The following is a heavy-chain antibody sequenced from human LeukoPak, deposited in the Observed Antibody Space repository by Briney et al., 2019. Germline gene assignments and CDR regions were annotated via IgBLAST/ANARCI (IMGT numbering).Heavy chain of an antibody. CDR3: ARVYDSSGYYFGAFDI. J-gene: IGHJ3*02. D-gene: IGHD3-22*01. Sequence: ASVKVSCKASGYTFTGYYTHWVRQAPGQGLEWMGWINPNSGGTNYAQKFQGRVTMTRDTSISTAYMELSSLRSEDTAVYYCARVYDSSGYYFGAFDIWGQGTMVTVSS. V-gene: IGHV1-2*02. CDR1: GYTFTGYY. CDR2: INPNSGGT.